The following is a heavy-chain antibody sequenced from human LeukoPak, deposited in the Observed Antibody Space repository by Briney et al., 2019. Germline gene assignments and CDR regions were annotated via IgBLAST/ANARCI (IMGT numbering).Heavy chain of an antibody. D-gene: IGHD6-13*01. CDR3: ARVVWYSSSWYYFDY. CDR1: GGSISSYY. CDR2: IYYSGST. V-gene: IGHV4-59*01. J-gene: IGHJ4*02. Sequence: SETLSLTCTVSGGSISSYYWSWIRQPPGKGLEWIGYIYYSGSTNYNPSLKSRVTISVDTSKNQFSLKLSSVTAADTAVYYCARVVWYSSSWYYFDYWGQGTLVTVSS.